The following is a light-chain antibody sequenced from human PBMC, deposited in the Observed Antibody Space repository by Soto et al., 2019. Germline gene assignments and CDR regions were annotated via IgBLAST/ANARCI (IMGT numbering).Light chain of an antibody. J-gene: IGLJ2*01. CDR3: AVWDDTVVV. Sequence: QSVLTQPPSASATPGQRVTISCSGSRPNIGTHPVNWYQHLPGTAPKLLIYSNNQRPSGVPDRFSGSKSDTSASLAISGLQSDDEGDYYCAVWDDTVVVFGGGTKVTVL. CDR2: SNN. CDR1: RPNIGTHP. V-gene: IGLV1-44*01.